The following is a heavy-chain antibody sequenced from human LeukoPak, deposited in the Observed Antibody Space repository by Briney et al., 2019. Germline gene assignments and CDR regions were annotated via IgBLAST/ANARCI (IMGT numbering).Heavy chain of an antibody. CDR3: ARAPPPHLWFGEPWFDP. CDR2: IYYSGST. Sequence: SETLSLTCTVSGGSISSSSYYWGWIRLPPGKGLEWIGSIYYSGSTYYNPSLKSRVTISVDTSKNQFSLKLSSVTAADTAVYYCARAPPPHLWFGEPWFDPWGQGTLVTISS. CDR1: GGSISSSSYY. J-gene: IGHJ5*02. V-gene: IGHV4-39*07. D-gene: IGHD3-10*01.